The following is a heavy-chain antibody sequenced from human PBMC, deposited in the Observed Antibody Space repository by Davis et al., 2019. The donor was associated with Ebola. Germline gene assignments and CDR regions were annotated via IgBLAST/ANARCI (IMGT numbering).Heavy chain of an antibody. V-gene: IGHV3-9*01. D-gene: IGHD1-26*01. CDR3: ARTIKVGAQGLDY. Sequence: SLKISCAASGFTFDRYALHWVRQAPGKGLEWVSGLSWNSGSSGSIDYADSVKGRFTISRDNAKNSLYLQMNSLRDEDTAIYYCARTIKVGAQGLDYWGQGTLVTVSS. CDR1: GFTFDRYA. J-gene: IGHJ4*02. CDR2: LSWNSGSSGSI.